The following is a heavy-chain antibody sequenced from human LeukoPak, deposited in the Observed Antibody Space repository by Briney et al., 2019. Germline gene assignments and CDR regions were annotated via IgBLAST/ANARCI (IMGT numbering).Heavy chain of an antibody. J-gene: IGHJ4*02. Sequence: SSETLSLTCSVPGGSISSYYWGWIRQPPGKGLEWIGSIYYSGSTYYNPSLKSRVTISVDTSKNQFSLKLSSVTAADTAVYYCARLSWQLLPFDYWGQGTLVTVSS. D-gene: IGHD2-15*01. CDR3: ARLSWQLLPFDY. CDR2: IYYSGST. CDR1: GGSISSYY. V-gene: IGHV4-39*01.